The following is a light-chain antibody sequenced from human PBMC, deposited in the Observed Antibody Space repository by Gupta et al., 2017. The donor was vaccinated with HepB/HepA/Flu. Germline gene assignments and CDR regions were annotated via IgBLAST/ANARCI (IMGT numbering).Light chain of an antibody. J-gene: IGKJ1*01. Sequence: EIVLTQSQGTLSLSPGERVTLSCRASQRVGSNYLAWFQQRPGQDPRLLIYAASRRATGIPDRFSGSGSGTEFTLTVSRLEPEDFAVYYCQQECSSPWTFGRGTKVEIK. CDR1: QRVGSNY. CDR3: QQECSSPWT. V-gene: IGKV3-20*01. CDR2: AAS.